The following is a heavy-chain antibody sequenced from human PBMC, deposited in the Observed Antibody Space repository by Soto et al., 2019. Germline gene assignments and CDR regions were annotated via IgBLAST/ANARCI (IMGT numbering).Heavy chain of an antibody. CDR1: GYSFTSYW. V-gene: IGHV5-10-1*01. Sequence: GESLKISCKGSGYSFTSYWISWVRQMPGKGLEWMGRIDPSDSYTNYSPSFQGHVTISADKSISTAYLQWSSLKASDTAMYYCARPGSIAAAGNSPYYYGMDVWGQGTTVTVSS. CDR2: IDPSDSYT. CDR3: ARPGSIAAAGNSPYYYGMDV. D-gene: IGHD6-13*01. J-gene: IGHJ6*02.